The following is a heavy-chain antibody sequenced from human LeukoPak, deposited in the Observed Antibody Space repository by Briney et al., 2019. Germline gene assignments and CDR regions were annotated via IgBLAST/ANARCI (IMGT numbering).Heavy chain of an antibody. Sequence: GGSLRLSCEASGFTVSSNNITWVRQAPGKGLEWDSVIYSGGSTYYADSVKGRFTISRDNSKNTLYLQMNSLRAEDTAVYYCARWKGELSSYDYWGQGTLVTVSS. V-gene: IGHV3-66*02. CDR3: ARWKGELSSYDY. CDR2: IYSGGST. J-gene: IGHJ4*02. CDR1: GFTVSSNN. D-gene: IGHD3-16*02.